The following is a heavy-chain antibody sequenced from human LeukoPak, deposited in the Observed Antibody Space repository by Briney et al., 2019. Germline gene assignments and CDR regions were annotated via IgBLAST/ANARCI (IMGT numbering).Heavy chain of an antibody. Sequence: PGESLKISCKGSGYSFSSYWIGWVRLMPGKGLEWMGIIYPGDSDTRYSPSFQGQVTISADKSISTAYLQWSSLKASDTAMYYCARRSDYGIDAFDIWGQGTMVTVSS. V-gene: IGHV5-51*01. J-gene: IGHJ3*02. CDR3: ARRSDYGIDAFDI. CDR1: GYSFSSYW. D-gene: IGHD4-17*01. CDR2: IYPGDSDT.